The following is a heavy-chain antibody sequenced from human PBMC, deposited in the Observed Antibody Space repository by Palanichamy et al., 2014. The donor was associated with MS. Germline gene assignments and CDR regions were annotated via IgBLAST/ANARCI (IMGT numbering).Heavy chain of an antibody. V-gene: IGHV4-39*01. Sequence: QLQLQESGPGLVKPSETLSLTCTASGGSISSSSYYWGWIRQSPGKGLEWIGSIYYSGTTYYNPSLKSRVTISVDTSKNQFSLKLSSVTAADTAVYYCARRGNKQLVLGAFDIWGQGTMVTVSS. CDR1: GGSISSSSYY. CDR3: ARRGNKQLVLGAFDI. CDR2: IYYSGTT. D-gene: IGHD6-13*01. J-gene: IGHJ3*02.